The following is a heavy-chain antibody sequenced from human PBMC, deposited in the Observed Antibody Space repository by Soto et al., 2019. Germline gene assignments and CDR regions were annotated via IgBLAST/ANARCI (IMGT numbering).Heavy chain of an antibody. J-gene: IGHJ4*02. CDR2: ISGSGGST. Sequence: GGFLRLSCAASGFTFSSYAMSWVRQAPGKGLEWVSAISGSGGSTYYADPVKGRFTISRDNSKNTLYLQMSSLRAEDTAVYYCAKGTPPGYFDYWGQGTLVTVSS. V-gene: IGHV3-23*01. CDR1: GFTFSSYA. CDR3: AKGTPPGYFDY.